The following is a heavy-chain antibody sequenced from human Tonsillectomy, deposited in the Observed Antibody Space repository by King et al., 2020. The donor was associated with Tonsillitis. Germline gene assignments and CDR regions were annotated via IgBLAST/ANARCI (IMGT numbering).Heavy chain of an antibody. CDR1: GGSISSSNW. D-gene: IGHD3-22*01. CDR2: IYHSGST. CDR3: ARDFSSDDSSGYFSYFDY. Sequence: QLQESGPGLVKPSGTLSLTCAVSGGSISSSNWWSWVRQPPGKGLEWIGEIYHSGSTNYNPSLKSRVTISVDKSKNQFSLKLSSVTAADTAVYYCARDFSSDDSSGYFSYFDYWGQGTLVTVSS. V-gene: IGHV4-4*02. J-gene: IGHJ4*02.